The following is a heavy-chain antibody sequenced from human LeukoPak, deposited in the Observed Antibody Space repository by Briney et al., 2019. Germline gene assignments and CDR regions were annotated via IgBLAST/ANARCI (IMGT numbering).Heavy chain of an antibody. J-gene: IGHJ6*03. D-gene: IGHD6-13*01. V-gene: IGHV1-69*13. Sequence: GASVKVSCKASGGTFSSYAISWVRQAPGQGLEWMGGIIPIFGTANYAQKFQGRVTITADESTSTAYMELSSLRSEDTAVYYCARVVAAAGTNYYYYMDVWGKGTTVTASS. CDR2: IIPIFGTA. CDR3: ARVVAAAGTNYYYYMDV. CDR1: GGTFSSYA.